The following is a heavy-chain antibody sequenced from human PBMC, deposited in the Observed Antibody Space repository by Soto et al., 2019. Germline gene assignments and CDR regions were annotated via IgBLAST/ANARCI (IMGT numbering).Heavy chain of an antibody. CDR3: ARLFTYYYGSGSPRCFDP. CDR2: ISAYNGNT. V-gene: IGHV1-18*01. J-gene: IGHJ5*02. CDR1: GYTFTSYG. D-gene: IGHD3-10*01. Sequence: QVQLVQSGAEVKKPGASVKVSCKASGYTFTSYGISWVRQAPGQGLEWMGWISAYNGNTNYAQKLQGRVTMTTDTSTSTSYMELRSLRSDDTAVYYCARLFTYYYGSGSPRCFDPWGQGTLVTVSS.